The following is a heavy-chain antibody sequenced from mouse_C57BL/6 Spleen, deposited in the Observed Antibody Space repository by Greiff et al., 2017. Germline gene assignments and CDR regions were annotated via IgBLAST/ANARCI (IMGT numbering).Heavy chain of an antibody. CDR2: IYPGDGDT. D-gene: IGHD2-4*01. CDR1: GYAFSSSW. J-gene: IGHJ3*01. Sequence: QVQLQQSGPELVKPGASVKISCKASGYAFSSSWMNWVKQRPGKGLEWIGRIYPGDGDTNYNGKFKGKATLTADKSSSTAYMQLSSLTSEDSAVYFCARKGAYYDYESFAYWGQGTLVTVSA. V-gene: IGHV1-82*01. CDR3: ARKGAYYDYESFAY.